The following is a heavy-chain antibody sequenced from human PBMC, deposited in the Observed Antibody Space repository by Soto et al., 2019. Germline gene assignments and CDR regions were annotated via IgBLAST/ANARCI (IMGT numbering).Heavy chain of an antibody. V-gene: IGHV1-18*01. CDR2: ISAHTGDT. J-gene: IGHJ6*02. CDR3: ARDFPSTNLYYFGMDV. Sequence: ASVKVSCKASGYSFTSYGISWVRQAPGQGLEWMGWISAHTGDTNYAQKFQGRVTMTTDTSTSTAYTELRRLSSDDTALYYCARDFPSTNLYYFGMDVWGQGTTVTVSS. CDR1: GYSFTSYG. D-gene: IGHD5-12*01.